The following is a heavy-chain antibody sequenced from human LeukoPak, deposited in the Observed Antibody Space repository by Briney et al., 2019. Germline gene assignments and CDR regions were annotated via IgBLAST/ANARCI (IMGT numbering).Heavy chain of an antibody. J-gene: IGHJ6*03. Sequence: GGSLKLSCAASGFTFSGSAMHWVRQASGKGLEWVGRIRSKVNSYATEYAASVKGRFTISRDDSKNTAYLQMNSLKTEDTAVYYCTRQGIFGVVMTDYYYYYYMDVWGKGTTVTVSS. CDR3: TRQGIFGVVMTDYYYYYYMDV. V-gene: IGHV3-73*01. CDR1: GFTFSGSA. D-gene: IGHD3-3*01. CDR2: IRSKVNSYAT.